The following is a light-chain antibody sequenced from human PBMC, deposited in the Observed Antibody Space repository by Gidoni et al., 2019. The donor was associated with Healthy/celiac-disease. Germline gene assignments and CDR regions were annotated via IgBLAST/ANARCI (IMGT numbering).Light chain of an antibody. CDR1: QSISSY. V-gene: IGKV1-39*01. CDR3: QQSYSTPST. Sequence: QSPSSLSASVGDRVTITCRASQSISSYLNWYQQKPGKAPKLLIYAASSLQSGVPSRFSGSGSGTDFTLTISSLQPEDFATYYCQQSYSTPSTFGGGTKVEIK. J-gene: IGKJ4*01. CDR2: AAS.